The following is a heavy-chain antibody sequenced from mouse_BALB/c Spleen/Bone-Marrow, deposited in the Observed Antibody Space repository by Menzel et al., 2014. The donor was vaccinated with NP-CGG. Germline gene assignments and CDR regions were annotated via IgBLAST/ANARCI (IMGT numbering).Heavy chain of an antibody. J-gene: IGHJ2*01. V-gene: IGHV1-61*01. CDR1: GYSFTSYW. CDR3: AREGWDYDGFDY. CDR2: IHPSDSET. D-gene: IGHD2-4*01. Sequence: VKLMESGAELVRPGASVKLSCKASGYSFTSYWMNWVKQRPGQGLEWIGMIHPSDSETRLNQKFKDKATLIVDKSSSTAYMQLSSPTSEDSAVYYCAREGWDYDGFDYWGQGNTLTVSS.